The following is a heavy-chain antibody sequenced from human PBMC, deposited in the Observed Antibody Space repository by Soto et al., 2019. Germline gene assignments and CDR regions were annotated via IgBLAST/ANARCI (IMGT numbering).Heavy chain of an antibody. V-gene: IGHV3-23*01. Sequence: PGGSLRLSCAASGFSFSDYAMSWVRQGPGKGLEWVSAITGSGGRTYHADSVKGRLTISRDNSENTLNLQMNSLRAEDTAVYYCAKGSASGSPYYFDYWGRGTLVTVSS. CDR2: ITGSGGRT. CDR3: AKGSASGSPYYFDY. CDR1: GFSFSDYA. D-gene: IGHD5-12*01. J-gene: IGHJ4*01.